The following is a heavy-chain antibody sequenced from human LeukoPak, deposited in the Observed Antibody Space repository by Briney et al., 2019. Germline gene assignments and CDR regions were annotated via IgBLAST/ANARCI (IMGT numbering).Heavy chain of an antibody. CDR1: GFTFSSYA. CDR2: ISYDESNK. CDR3: ARETGSSVGSTDFDY. Sequence: GGSLRLPCAASGFTFSSYAMHWVRQAPGKGLEWVAVISYDESNKYYADSVKGRLTISRDNSKNTLYLQMHSLRAEDTALYYCARETGSSVGSTDFDYWGQGTLVTVSS. J-gene: IGHJ4*02. D-gene: IGHD6-6*01. V-gene: IGHV3-30*04.